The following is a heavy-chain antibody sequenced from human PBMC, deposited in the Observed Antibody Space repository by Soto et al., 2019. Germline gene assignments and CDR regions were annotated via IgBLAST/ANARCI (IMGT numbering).Heavy chain of an antibody. CDR1: GYTFTSYD. J-gene: IGHJ6*02. V-gene: IGHV1-8*01. CDR2: MNPNSGNT. CDR3: ATSAGYCSGGSCYYYGMDV. D-gene: IGHD2-15*01. Sequence: ASVKVSCKASGYTFTSYDINWVRQATGQGLEWMGWMNPNSGNTGYAQKFQGRVTMARNTSISTAYMELSSLRSEDTAVYYCATSAGYCSGGSCYYYGMDVWGQGTTVTV.